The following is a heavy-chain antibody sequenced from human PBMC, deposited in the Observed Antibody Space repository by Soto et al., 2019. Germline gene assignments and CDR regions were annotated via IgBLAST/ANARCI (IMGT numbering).Heavy chain of an antibody. V-gene: IGHV1-69*06. CDR1: GGTFSSYA. Sequence: GASVKVSCKASGGTFSSYAISWVRQAPGQGLEWMGGIIPIFGTANYAQKFQGRVTITADKSTSTAYMELSSLRSEDTAVYYCATSSIAARPGWYFDLWGRGTLVTVSS. CDR3: ATSSIAARPGWYFDL. J-gene: IGHJ2*01. CDR2: IIPIFGTA. D-gene: IGHD6-6*01.